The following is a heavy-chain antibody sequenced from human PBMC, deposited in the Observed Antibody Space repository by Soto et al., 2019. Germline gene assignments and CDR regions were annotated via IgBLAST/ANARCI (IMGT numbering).Heavy chain of an antibody. D-gene: IGHD6-13*01. J-gene: IGHJ5*02. Sequence: SVKVSCKASGGTFSSYAISWVRQAPGQGLEWMGGIIPIFGTANYAQKFQGGVTITADKSTSTAYMELSSLRSEDTAVCYRARGAQQLVWDNWFDPWGQGTLVTVSS. CDR2: IIPIFGTA. V-gene: IGHV1-69*06. CDR3: ARGAQQLVWDNWFDP. CDR1: GGTFSSYA.